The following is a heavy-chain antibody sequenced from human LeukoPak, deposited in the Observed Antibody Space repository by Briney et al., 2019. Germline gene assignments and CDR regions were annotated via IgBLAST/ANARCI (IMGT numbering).Heavy chain of an antibody. D-gene: IGHD1-26*01. J-gene: IGHJ6*03. Sequence: GGSLRLSCTASGFIFGNYGMHWVRQAPGKGLEWVAFIRFDGNLEYYADSVKGRFTISRDNAKNSLYLQMDSLRVEDTAVYYCARDPYSGNYGPYYYYYMDVWGKGTTVTISS. CDR1: GFIFGNYG. CDR2: IRFDGNLE. CDR3: ARDPYSGNYGPYYYYYMDV. V-gene: IGHV3-30*02.